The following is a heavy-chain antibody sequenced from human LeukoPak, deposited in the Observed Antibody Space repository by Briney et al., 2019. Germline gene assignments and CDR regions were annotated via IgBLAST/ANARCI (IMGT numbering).Heavy chain of an antibody. Sequence: KDGESLKISCKGSGYSFTSYWISWVRQMPGKGLEWMGRIDPSDSYTNYSPSFQGHATISADKSISTAYLQWSSLKASDTAMYYCARGEYQLLPEGYWGQGTLVTVSS. CDR2: IDPSDSYT. V-gene: IGHV5-10-1*01. J-gene: IGHJ4*02. CDR1: GYSFTSYW. CDR3: ARGEYQLLPEGY. D-gene: IGHD2-2*01.